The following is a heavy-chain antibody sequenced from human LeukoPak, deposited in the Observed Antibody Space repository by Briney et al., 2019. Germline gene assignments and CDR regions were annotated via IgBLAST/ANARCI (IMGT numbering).Heavy chain of an antibody. Sequence: PETLSLTCTASGGSISSYYWNWIRQSAGKGLEWIGRMYTSGSANYNPSLKSRISMSVDTSKNQFSLKLRSVTAADTAVYFCAIDSSGSGGPLDYWGQGILVTVSS. J-gene: IGHJ4*02. CDR2: MYTSGSA. V-gene: IGHV4-4*07. D-gene: IGHD3-22*01. CDR1: GGSISSYY. CDR3: AIDSSGSGGPLDY.